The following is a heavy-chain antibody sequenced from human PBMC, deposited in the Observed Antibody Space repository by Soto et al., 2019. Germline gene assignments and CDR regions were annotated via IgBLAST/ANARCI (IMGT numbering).Heavy chain of an antibody. CDR2: AYYRSKWYN. V-gene: IGHV6-1*01. D-gene: IGHD6-6*01. Sequence: SQTLSLTCVISGDSVSINIAAWNWIRQSPWRGLEWLGRAYYRSKWYNDYAVSVESRITIKPDTSKNQFSLQLNSVTPEDTAMYYCARGSECSRSWGYYYGTDVWGQGTTVTAAS. J-gene: IGHJ6*02. CDR3: ARGSECSRSWGYYYGTDV. CDR1: GDSVSINIAA.